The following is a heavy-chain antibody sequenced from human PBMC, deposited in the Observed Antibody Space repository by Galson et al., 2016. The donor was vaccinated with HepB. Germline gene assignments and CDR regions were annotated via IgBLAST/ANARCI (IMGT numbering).Heavy chain of an antibody. CDR2: IHYSGIT. Sequence: TLSLTCTVSGDSISGYFWSWIRQPPGKGLEWVAYIHYSGITNYNPSLLRRVTISLDTSKSQFSLKVTSVTAADTAVYYCARSYGGYAFDIWGQGTMVTVSS. CDR3: ARSYGGYAFDI. D-gene: IGHD4-23*01. V-gene: IGHV4-59*01. J-gene: IGHJ3*02. CDR1: GDSISGYF.